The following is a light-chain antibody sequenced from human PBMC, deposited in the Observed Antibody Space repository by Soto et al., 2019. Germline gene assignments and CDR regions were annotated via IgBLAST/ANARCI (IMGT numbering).Light chain of an antibody. Sequence: DIQMTQSPSTLSASVGDRVTITCRASQSISTWLAWCQQKPGKAPKLLIFAASTLVRGVPSRFSGRGSGTEFTLTISSLQADDYATFYCQQYHTDWTFGQGTKVEIK. CDR2: AAS. J-gene: IGKJ1*01. CDR3: QQYHTDWT. CDR1: QSISTW. V-gene: IGKV1-5*01.